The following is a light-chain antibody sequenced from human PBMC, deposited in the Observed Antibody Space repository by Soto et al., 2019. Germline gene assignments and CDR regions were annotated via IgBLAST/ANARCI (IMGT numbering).Light chain of an antibody. CDR1: QTVVSD. CDR3: HQYSTWPLT. J-gene: IGKJ4*01. V-gene: IGKV3-15*01. CDR2: DAS. Sequence: EKVMTQSPATLSVSPGERATLSCRASQTVVSDVAWYQQKPGQAPRLLIYDASTRATDIPARFSGSGYGTDFTLTISSLQPEDFAVYYCHQYSTWPLTFGAGTKVEI.